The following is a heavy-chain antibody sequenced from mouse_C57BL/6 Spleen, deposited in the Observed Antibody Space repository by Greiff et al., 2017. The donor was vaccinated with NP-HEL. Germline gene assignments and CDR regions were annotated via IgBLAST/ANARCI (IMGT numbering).Heavy chain of an antibody. Sequence: VKLQQPGAELVRPGSSVKLSCKASGYTFTSYWMHWVKQRPIQGLEWIGNIDPSDSETHYNQKFKDKATLTVDKSSSTAYMQLSSLTSEDSAVYYCAREGGELGLYYFDYWGQGTTLTVSS. CDR3: AREGGELGLYYFDY. CDR2: IDPSDSET. CDR1: GYTFTSYW. J-gene: IGHJ2*01. D-gene: IGHD4-1*01. V-gene: IGHV1-52*01.